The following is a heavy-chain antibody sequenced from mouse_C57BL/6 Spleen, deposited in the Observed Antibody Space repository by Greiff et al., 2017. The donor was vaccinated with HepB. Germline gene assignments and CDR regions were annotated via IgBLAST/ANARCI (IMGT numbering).Heavy chain of an antibody. CDR1: EYEFPSHD. V-gene: IGHV5-2*01. J-gene: IGHJ1*03. D-gene: IGHD3-3*01. CDR2: INSDGGST. Sequence: EVKLQESGGGLVQPGESLKLSCESNEYEFPSHDMSWVRKTPEKRLDLVAAINSDGGSTYYPDTMERRFIISRDNTKKTLYLQMSSLRSEDTALYYCARQAGTGWYFDVWGTGTTVTVSS. CDR3: ARQAGTGWYFDV.